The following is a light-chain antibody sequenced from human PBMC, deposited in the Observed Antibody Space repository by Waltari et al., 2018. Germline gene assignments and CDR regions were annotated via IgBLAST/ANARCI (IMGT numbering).Light chain of an antibody. J-gene: IGLJ1*01. CDR2: DVS. CDR1: RSDVGGYNS. Sequence: QSALTQPASVSGSPGQSITISCTGTRSDVGGYNSVSWYPPHPGKAPKLMIYDVSNRPSGVSNRFSGSKSGNTASLTISGLQAEDEADYYCSSYTSSSTLDVFGTGTKVTVL. V-gene: IGLV2-14*03. CDR3: SSYTSSSTLDV.